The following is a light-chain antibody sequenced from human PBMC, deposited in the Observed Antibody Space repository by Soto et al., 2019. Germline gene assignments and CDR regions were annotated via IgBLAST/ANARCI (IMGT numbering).Light chain of an antibody. J-gene: IGKJ3*01. CDR3: QQYNNWPPT. CDR2: WAS. CDR1: QSVLFSINQKNY. Sequence: DIVLTQSPDSVAVSLGERATINCESSQSVLFSINQKNYLAWYHQKPGQPPKLLIYWASIRESGVPTRFSGSGSGTEFTLTISSLQSEDFAVYYCQQYNNWPPTFGPGTKVDIK. V-gene: IGKV4-1*01.